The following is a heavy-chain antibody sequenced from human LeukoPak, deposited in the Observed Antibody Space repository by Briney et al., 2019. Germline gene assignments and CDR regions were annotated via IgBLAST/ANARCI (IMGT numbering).Heavy chain of an antibody. Sequence: GGSLRLSCAASGFTFDDYAMHWVRQAPGKGLEWVSGISWNSGSIGYADSVKGRFTISRDNAKNSLYLQMNSLRAEDTALYYCAKDKYSSGWYGYFDYWGQGTLVTVSS. J-gene: IGHJ4*02. V-gene: IGHV3-9*01. CDR2: ISWNSGSI. CDR3: AKDKYSSGWYGYFDY. CDR1: GFTFDDYA. D-gene: IGHD6-19*01.